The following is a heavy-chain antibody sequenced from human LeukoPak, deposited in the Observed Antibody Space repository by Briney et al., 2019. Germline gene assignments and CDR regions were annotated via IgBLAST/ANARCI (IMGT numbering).Heavy chain of an antibody. CDR3: ARVDYDFWSGYTEGLDY. V-gene: IGHV4-30-4*01. CDR1: GGSISSGDYY. J-gene: IGHJ4*02. Sequence: SETLSLTCTVSGGSISSGDYYWSWIRQPPGKGLERIGYIYYSGSTYYNPSLKSRVTISVDTSKNQFSLKLSSVTAADTAVYYCARVDYDFWSGYTEGLDYWGQGTLVTVSS. D-gene: IGHD3-3*01. CDR2: IYYSGST.